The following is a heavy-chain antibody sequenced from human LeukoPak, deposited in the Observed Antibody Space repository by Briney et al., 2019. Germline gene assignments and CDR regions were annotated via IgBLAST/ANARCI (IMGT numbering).Heavy chain of an antibody. CDR1: GFTLDVYG. V-gene: IGHV3-20*04. Sequence: PGGSLSLLCAASGFTLDVYGTIWVRHAPGKGLEWVSGINWYGCRIGYADSVKGRFTISRDNAKNSLYLQMNSLRTEDTALYYCAKDLGIFGVATIGWGYWGQGTLVTVSS. J-gene: IGHJ4*02. CDR2: INWYGCRI. D-gene: IGHD5-12*01. CDR3: AKDLGIFGVATIGWGY.